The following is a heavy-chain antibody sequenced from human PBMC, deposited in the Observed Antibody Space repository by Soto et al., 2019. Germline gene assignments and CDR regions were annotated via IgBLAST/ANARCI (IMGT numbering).Heavy chain of an antibody. J-gene: IGHJ4*02. CDR3: ATPSGLLGQYSALPDN. CDR2: IIPMFGST. CDR1: GGTFSHST. D-gene: IGHD5-12*01. Sequence: SVKVSCKASGGTFSHSTCAWVRQAPGHRPEWMGMIIPMFGSTNSAQKFRDRVTFSADTYTNTAYMELSSLRSEDTAVYYCATPSGLLGQYSALPDNWGQGTLVTVSS. V-gene: IGHV1-69*08.